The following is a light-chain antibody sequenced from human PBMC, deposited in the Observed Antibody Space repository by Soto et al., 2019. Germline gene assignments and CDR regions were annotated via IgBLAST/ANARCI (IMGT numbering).Light chain of an antibody. V-gene: IGKV1-39*01. CDR1: QSITTS. CDR2: GAS. J-gene: IGKJ1*01. Sequence: DVQFTQSPSSLSASIGDTVTISCRSSQSITTSVNWYQQKSGRPPALLIYGASALQIGVPHRFSASGSGTDFTLTITGLQHEDFATYYCQQSYSLPRTFGQGTKVDI. CDR3: QQSYSLPRT.